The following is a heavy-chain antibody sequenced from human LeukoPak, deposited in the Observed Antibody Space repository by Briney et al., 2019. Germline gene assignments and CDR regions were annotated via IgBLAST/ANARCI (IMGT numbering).Heavy chain of an antibody. CDR2: INPNNGDT. Sequence: ASVKVSCKTSGYTFTGHYLHWVRQAPGQGLEWMGWINPNNGDTYYAQKFRGRVTITRDTSISAAYMELSRLRTDDTAVYYCARDSGDKHHSDFWGQGTLVSVSS. CDR1: GYTFTGHY. V-gene: IGHV1-2*02. D-gene: IGHD5-18*01. J-gene: IGHJ4*02. CDR3: ARDSGDKHHSDF.